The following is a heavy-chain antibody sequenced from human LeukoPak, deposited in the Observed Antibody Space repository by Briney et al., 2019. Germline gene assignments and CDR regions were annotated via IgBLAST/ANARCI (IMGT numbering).Heavy chain of an antibody. D-gene: IGHD3-3*01. Sequence: GESLKISCKGSGYSFTSYWIGWVRQMPGKGLEWMGIIYPGDSDTTSSPSFQGQVTISADKSISTAYLQWSSLKASDNAMYYCVRRVRYYDFWSGYSDAFDIWGQGTMGTVSA. J-gene: IGHJ3*02. CDR1: GYSFTSYW. CDR3: VRRVRYYDFWSGYSDAFDI. CDR2: IYPGDSDT. V-gene: IGHV5-51*01.